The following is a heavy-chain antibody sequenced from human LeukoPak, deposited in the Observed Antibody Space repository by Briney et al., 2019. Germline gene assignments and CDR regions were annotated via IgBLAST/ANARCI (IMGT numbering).Heavy chain of an antibody. CDR2: IYGGGST. V-gene: IGHV3-53*01. CDR3: ARGGYASGSYSAHFDN. Sequence: GGSLRLSCAASGFTVSSNYMTWVRQAPGKGLEWVSVIYGGGSTYYADSVKGRFTISRDNSKNTLYLQMNSLRAEDTAVYYCARGGYASGSYSAHFDNWGQGTLVTVS. D-gene: IGHD3-10*01. J-gene: IGHJ4*02. CDR1: GFTVSSNY.